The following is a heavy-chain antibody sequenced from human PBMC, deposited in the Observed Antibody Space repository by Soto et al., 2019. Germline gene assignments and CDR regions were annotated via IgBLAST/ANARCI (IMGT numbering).Heavy chain of an antibody. D-gene: IGHD3-10*01. CDR3: ARDRFYGSGSYSPYYYGMDV. CDR1: GFTFSSYS. CDR2: ISSSSSYI. Sequence: GGSLRLSCAASGFTFSSYSMNWVRQAPGKGLEWVSSISSSSSYIYYADSVKGRFTISRDNAKNSLYLQMNSLRAEDTAVYYCARDRFYGSGSYSPYYYGMDVWGQGTTVTVSS. V-gene: IGHV3-21*01. J-gene: IGHJ6*02.